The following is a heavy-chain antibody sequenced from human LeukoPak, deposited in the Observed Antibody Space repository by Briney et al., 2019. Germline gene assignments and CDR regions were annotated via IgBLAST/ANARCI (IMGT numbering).Heavy chain of an antibody. CDR1: GFTFSSYW. CDR2: IKKDGSEK. D-gene: IGHD3-3*01. V-gene: IGHV3-7*01. CDR3: ARRGYDFWSGYSD. J-gene: IGHJ4*02. Sequence: GGSLRLSCAASGFTFSSYWMSWVRQAPGKGLEWVARIKKDGSEKDYVDSVKGRFTISRDNAKNSLYLQMHSLRVEDTAVYYCARRGYDFWSGYSDWGQGTLVTVSS.